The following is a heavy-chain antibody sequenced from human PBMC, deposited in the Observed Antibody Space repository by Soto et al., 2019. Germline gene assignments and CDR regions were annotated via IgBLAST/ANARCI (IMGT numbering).Heavy chain of an antibody. D-gene: IGHD6-19*01. Sequence: QVQLVQSGAEVKKPGASVKVSCKASGYTFASYYMHWVRQAPGQGLEWMGMINPSGGTTAYAQKFQGRVTMTSDTSTSTVYMDLSSLKSEDTAVYYCARDPYSSGNYFDYWGQGTLVTVSS. CDR1: GYTFASYY. CDR3: ARDPYSSGNYFDY. J-gene: IGHJ4*02. CDR2: INPSGGTT. V-gene: IGHV1-46*01.